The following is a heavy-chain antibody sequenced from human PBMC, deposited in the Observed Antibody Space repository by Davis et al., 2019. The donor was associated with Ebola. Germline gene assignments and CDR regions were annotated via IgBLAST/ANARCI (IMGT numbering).Heavy chain of an antibody. J-gene: IGHJ5*02. CDR3: ATAPNLYSHDSPDYEAP. Sequence: AASVKVSCKTSGYTFTNYGITWVRQAPGKGLEWMGGFNPEDGEIIYAQKFQGRVTLTEDASTDTAYMELRSLTSADTAVYYCATAPNLYSHDSPDYEAPWGQGTLVTVSS. CDR1: GYTFTNYG. CDR2: FNPEDGEI. V-gene: IGHV1-24*01. D-gene: IGHD3-22*01.